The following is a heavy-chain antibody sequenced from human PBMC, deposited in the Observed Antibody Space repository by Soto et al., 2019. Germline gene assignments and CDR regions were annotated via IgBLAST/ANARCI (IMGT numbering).Heavy chain of an antibody. Sequence: PGGSLRLSCVVSGFNFSHYWMSWVRQAPGKGLEWVANIKLDGSQKFYVDSMKGRFTISRDNAKNSLYLQMNSLRAEDTAIYYCARDVSDYYDSRGYYPYWFDTWGQGTLVTVSS. J-gene: IGHJ5*02. CDR1: GFNFSHYW. CDR2: IKLDGSQK. D-gene: IGHD3-22*01. CDR3: ARDVSDYYDSRGYYPYWFDT. V-gene: IGHV3-7*03.